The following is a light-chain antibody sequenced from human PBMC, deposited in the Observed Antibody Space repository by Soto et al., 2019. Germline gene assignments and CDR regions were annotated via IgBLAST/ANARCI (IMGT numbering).Light chain of an antibody. CDR3: SSYSSSITPYV. CDR1: SSDVGGYNF. Sequence: QAVVTQAASVSGSPGQSITISCTGTSSDVGGYNFVSWYQQHPGKAPKLIIYEVSNRPSGVSSRFSGSKSGNTASLTISRLQAEDEADYSCSSYSSSITPYVFGTGTKLTVL. J-gene: IGLJ1*01. V-gene: IGLV2-14*01. CDR2: EVS.